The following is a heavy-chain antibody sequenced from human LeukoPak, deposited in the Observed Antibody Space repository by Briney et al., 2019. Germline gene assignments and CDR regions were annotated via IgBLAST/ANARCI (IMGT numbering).Heavy chain of an antibody. CDR1: GFSLSSYS. V-gene: IGHV3-48*04. CDR2: ISSSGSTI. D-gene: IGHD3-10*01. J-gene: IGHJ4*02. Sequence: GGSLRLSCAASGFSLSSYSMNWVRQAPGKGLEWVSYISSSGSTIYYADSVKGRFTISRDNAKNSLYLQMNSLRAEDTAVYYCAREGVGRYYGSGSYKPFDYWGQGTLVTVSS. CDR3: AREGVGRYYGSGSYKPFDY.